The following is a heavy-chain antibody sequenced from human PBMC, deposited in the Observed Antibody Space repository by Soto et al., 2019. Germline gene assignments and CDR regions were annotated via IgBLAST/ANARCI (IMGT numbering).Heavy chain of an antibody. CDR1: GGTFSSYA. J-gene: IGHJ4*02. Sequence: QVQLVQSGAEVKKPGSSVKVSCKASGGTFSSYAISWVRQAPGQGLEWMGGIIPIFGTANYAQKFQGRVTITADESTSTAYMELSSLRSEDTAVYYCARDDGPYYDSSGYYSPFDYWGQGTLVTVSS. D-gene: IGHD3-22*01. CDR2: IIPIFGTA. V-gene: IGHV1-69*12. CDR3: ARDDGPYYDSSGYYSPFDY.